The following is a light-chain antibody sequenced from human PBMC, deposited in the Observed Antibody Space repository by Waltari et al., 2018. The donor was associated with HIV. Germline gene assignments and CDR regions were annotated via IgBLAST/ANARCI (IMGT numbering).Light chain of an antibody. CDR1: QSVSSISNNKNH. V-gene: IGKV4-1*01. CDR2: WAT. J-gene: IGKJ1*01. Sequence: DIVITQSPDSLAVPLGEGATINCKSSQSVSSISNNKNHLDWYQQKPGQPPKLLIAWATSRESGVPDRVSGSGAGTDFTLTISSLQAEDVAVYYCQQYYSSPKTFGQGTKVEI. CDR3: QQYYSSPKT.